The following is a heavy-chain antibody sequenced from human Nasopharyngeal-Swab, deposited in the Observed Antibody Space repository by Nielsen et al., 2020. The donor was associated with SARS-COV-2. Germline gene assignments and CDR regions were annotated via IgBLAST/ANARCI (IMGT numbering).Heavy chain of an antibody. CDR2: IVGSGDLSGSGGST. J-gene: IGHJ4*02. V-gene: IGHV3-23*01. CDR1: GYSFRTYG. CDR3: AKDLRGPYFF. D-gene: IGHD2/OR15-2a*01. Sequence: GESLKISCVASGYSFRTYGVSWVRQAPGKGLVGVAAIVGSGDLSGSGGSTYYADSVKGRFTISRDNSKNTLSLQMNSLRAEDTDVYYCAKDLRGPYFFWGQGTLVTVSS.